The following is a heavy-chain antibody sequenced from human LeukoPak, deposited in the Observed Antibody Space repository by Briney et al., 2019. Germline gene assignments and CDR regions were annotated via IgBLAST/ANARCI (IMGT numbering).Heavy chain of an antibody. J-gene: IGHJ5*02. V-gene: IGHV4-59*01. CDR1: GGSISSYY. CDR3: ARDRTGNNWFDP. Sequence: SETLSLTCTVSGGSISSYYWSWIRQPPGKGLEWIGYIYYSGSTNYNPSLKSRVTISVDTSKNQLSLKLSSVTAADTAVYYCARDRTGNNWFDPWGQGTLVTVSS. CDR2: IYYSGST. D-gene: IGHD1-1*01.